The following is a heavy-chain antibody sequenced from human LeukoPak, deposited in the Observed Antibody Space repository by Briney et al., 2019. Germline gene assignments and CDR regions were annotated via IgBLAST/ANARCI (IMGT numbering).Heavy chain of an antibody. CDR3: ARGRNRIAAAGTGYFQH. V-gene: IGHV4-34*01. D-gene: IGHD6-13*01. Sequence: SETLSFTCAVYGGSFSGYYWSWIRQPPGKGLEWIGEINHSGSTNYNPSLKSRVTISVDTSKNQFSLKLSSVTAADTAVYYCARGRNRIAAAGTGYFQHWGQGTLVTVSS. CDR1: GGSFSGYY. J-gene: IGHJ1*01. CDR2: INHSGST.